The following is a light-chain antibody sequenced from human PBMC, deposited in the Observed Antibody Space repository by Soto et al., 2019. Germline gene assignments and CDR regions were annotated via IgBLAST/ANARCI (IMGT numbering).Light chain of an antibody. Sequence: QSALTQPASVSGSPGQSITISCTGTSSDVGGYNYVSWYQQHPGKAPKLMIYEVSNRPSGVSNRFSGSMSGNTASLTISGLKAEDEADYYCSSYTSSSTPVFGGGTKGTVL. J-gene: IGLJ3*02. CDR1: SSDVGGYNY. V-gene: IGLV2-14*01. CDR3: SSYTSSSTPV. CDR2: EVS.